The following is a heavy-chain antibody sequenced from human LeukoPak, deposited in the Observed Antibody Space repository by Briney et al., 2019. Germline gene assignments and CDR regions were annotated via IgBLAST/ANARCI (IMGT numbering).Heavy chain of an antibody. V-gene: IGHV1-46*01. CDR2: INPSGGST. J-gene: IGHJ2*01. CDR1: GYTFTSYY. CDR3: ARDRGAGSPAPSAYWYFDL. D-gene: IGHD2-2*01. Sequence: GASVKVSCKASGYTFTSYYMHWVRQAPGQGLEWMGIINPSGGSTSYAQKFQGRVTMTRDTSTSTVYMELCSLRSEDTAVYYCARDRGAGSPAPSAYWYFDLWGRGTLVTVSS.